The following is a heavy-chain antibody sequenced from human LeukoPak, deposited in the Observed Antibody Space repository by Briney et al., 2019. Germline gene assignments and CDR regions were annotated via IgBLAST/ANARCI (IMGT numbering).Heavy chain of an antibody. J-gene: IGHJ4*02. D-gene: IGHD6-6*01. V-gene: IGHV3-30*03. CDR3: ARDLSLVSSSGY. CDR2: ISYDGSNK. CDR1: GFTFSSYS. Sequence: GGSLRLSCAASGFTFSSYSMNWVRQAPGKGLEWVAVISYDGSNKYYADSVKGRFTISRDNSKNTLYLQMNSLRAEDTAVYYCARDLSLVSSSGYWGQGTLVTVSS.